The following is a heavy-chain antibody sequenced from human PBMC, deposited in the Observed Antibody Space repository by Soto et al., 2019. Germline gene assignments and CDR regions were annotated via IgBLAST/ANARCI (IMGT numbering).Heavy chain of an antibody. D-gene: IGHD7-27*01. J-gene: IGHJ4*02. V-gene: IGHV3-48*02. Sequence: EVQLVESGGGLVQPGGSLRLSCAASGFTFTSHSMNWVRQAPGKGLEWVSYISSSSSTIYYANSVKGRFTISRDNAKNSLYVQMNSLRDEDTAVYYCARDAKGSSGDNFDYWGQGSLVTVSS. CDR1: GFTFTSHS. CDR3: ARDAKGSSGDNFDY. CDR2: ISSSSSTI.